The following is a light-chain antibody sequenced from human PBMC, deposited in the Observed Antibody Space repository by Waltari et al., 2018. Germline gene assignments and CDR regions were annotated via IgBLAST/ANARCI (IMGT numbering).Light chain of an antibody. Sequence: QSALTQPRSVSGSPGQSVILSCTGSSSDGGPSHSVPAFPQHPGRAPKLMIYGVQERPSGVPDRFSGSKSANTASLTISGLQAEDEADYFCCSYAGDYKVVFGGGTKLTVL. CDR1: SSDGGPSHS. CDR3: CSYAGDYKVV. V-gene: IGLV2-11*01. J-gene: IGLJ2*01. CDR2: GVQ.